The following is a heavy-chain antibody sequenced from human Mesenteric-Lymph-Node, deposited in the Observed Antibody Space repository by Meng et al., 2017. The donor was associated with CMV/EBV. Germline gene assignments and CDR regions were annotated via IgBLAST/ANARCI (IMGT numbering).Heavy chain of an antibody. CDR2: ISSGGSSI. CDR3: AAGNGYGGPYFDY. Sequence: AASGFTVSDYYMTWIRQAPGKGLEWISYISSGGSSIFYADSVKGRFTMSRDNAKNSLYLQMNSLRAEDTAVYYCAAGNGYGGPYFDYWGQGTLVTVSS. D-gene: IGHD5-12*01. J-gene: IGHJ4*02. V-gene: IGHV3-11*04. CDR1: GFTVSDYY.